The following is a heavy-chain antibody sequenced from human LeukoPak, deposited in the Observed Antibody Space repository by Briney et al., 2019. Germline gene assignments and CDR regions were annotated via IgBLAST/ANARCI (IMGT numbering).Heavy chain of an antibody. CDR2: IYYSGST. J-gene: IGHJ4*02. D-gene: IGHD2-15*01. Sequence: SETLSLTCTVSGGSISSYYWSWIRQPPGKGLEWIGYIYYSGSTNYNPSLKSRVTISVDTSKNQFSLKLSSVTAADTAVYYCARESTAAPFDYWGQGTLVTVSS. CDR3: ARESTAAPFDY. CDR1: GGSISSYY. V-gene: IGHV4-59*01.